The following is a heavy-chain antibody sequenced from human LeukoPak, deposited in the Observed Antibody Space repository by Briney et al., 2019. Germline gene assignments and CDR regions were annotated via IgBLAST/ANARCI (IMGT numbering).Heavy chain of an antibody. D-gene: IGHD1-26*01. CDR2: INPNSGGT. CDR3: ARDFAEQGFDI. V-gene: IGHV1-2*02. CDR1: GYTFTGYF. J-gene: IGHJ3*02. Sequence: GASVKVSCKASGYTFTGYFMHWVRQAPGQGLEWMGWINPNSGGTNHAQEFQGRVTMTRDTSISTAYMEVSSLRSDDTAVYYCARDFAEQGFDIWGQGTMVTVSS.